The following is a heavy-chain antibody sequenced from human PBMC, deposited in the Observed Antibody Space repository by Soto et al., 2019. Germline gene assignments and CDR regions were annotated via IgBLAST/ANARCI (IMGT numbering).Heavy chain of an antibody. D-gene: IGHD2-8*01. CDR1: GGSISSSNYY. V-gene: IGHV4-31*03. CDR3: ARDSFVRVHGEAF. J-gene: IGHJ4*02. Sequence: SLTCTVSGGSISSSNYYWTWVRQHPGKGLEWIGYIYYSGSTYYNPSLKSRVLISVDTSKNQFSLKLDSVTAADTAVYYCARDSFVRVHGEAFWGQGTLVTVSS. CDR2: IYYSGST.